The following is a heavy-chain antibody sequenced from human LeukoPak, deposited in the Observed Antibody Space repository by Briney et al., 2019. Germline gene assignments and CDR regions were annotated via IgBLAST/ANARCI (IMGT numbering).Heavy chain of an antibody. V-gene: IGHV1-18*01. Sequence: ASVKVSCKASGYTFTSYGISWVRQAPGQGLEWMGWISAYNGNTNYAQKLQGRVTMTTDTSTSTVYMELRSLRSDDTAVCYCARDMYYYGSGSYYFVYWGQGTLVTVSS. CDR2: ISAYNGNT. D-gene: IGHD3-10*01. J-gene: IGHJ4*02. CDR3: ARDMYYYGSGSYYFVY. CDR1: GYTFTSYG.